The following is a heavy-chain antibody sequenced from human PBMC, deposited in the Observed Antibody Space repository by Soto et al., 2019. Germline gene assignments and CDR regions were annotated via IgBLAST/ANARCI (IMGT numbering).Heavy chain of an antibody. J-gene: IGHJ4*02. CDR1: GGSINSGGYC. D-gene: IGHD5-18*01. V-gene: IGHV4-31*03. CDR2: ISYGGST. Sequence: QVQLQESGPGLVKPSQTLSLTCTVSGGSINSGGYCWSWIRQHPGKGLDWIGCISYGGSTSYNPSLKGRVTTSVAPSKNQFSLKLTSVTAADTAVYYCARGILVWGQGALITVSS. CDR3: ARGILV.